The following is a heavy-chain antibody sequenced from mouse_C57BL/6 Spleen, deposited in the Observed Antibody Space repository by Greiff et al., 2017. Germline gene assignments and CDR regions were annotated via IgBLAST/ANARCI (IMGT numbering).Heavy chain of an antibody. CDR1: GFTFSDYY. Sequence: EVQVVESEGGLVQPGSSMKLSCTASGFTFSDYYMAWVRQVPEKGLEWVANINYDGSSTYYLDSLKSRFIISRDNAKNNLYLQMSSLKSEDTATYYCARDRAMDYWGQGTSVTVSS. J-gene: IGHJ4*01. V-gene: IGHV5-16*01. CDR2: INYDGSST. CDR3: ARDRAMDY.